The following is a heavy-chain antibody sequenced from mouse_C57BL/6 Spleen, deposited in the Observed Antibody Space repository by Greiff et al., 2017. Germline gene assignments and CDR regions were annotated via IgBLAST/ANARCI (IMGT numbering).Heavy chain of an antibody. J-gene: IGHJ2*01. CDR1: GYTFTEYT. V-gene: IGHV1-62-2*01. Sequence: VQLQQSGAELVKPGASVKLSCKASGYTFTEYTIHWVKQRSGQGLEWIGWIYPGSGSIKYNEKFKDKATLTAAKSSSTVYRYLNKLTSEDSAVYFCVIHEDVYGYFDYWGQGTTLTVSS. D-gene: IGHD1-1*01. CDR2: IYPGSGSI. CDR3: VIHEDVYGYFDY.